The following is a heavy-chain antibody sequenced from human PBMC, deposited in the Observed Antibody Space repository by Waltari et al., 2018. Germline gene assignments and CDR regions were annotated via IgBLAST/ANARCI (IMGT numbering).Heavy chain of an antibody. V-gene: IGHV3-30*02. D-gene: IGHD2-2*02. CDR1: GFTFSSYG. CDR2: IRYDGSNK. CDR3: AKSGGCSSTSCYSEFGFDY. Sequence: QVQLVESGGGVVQPGGSLRLSCAASGFTFSSYGMQWVRQAPGKGLEWVEFIRYDGSNKDYADSVTGRFTISRYNSKNTLYLQMNSLRAEDTAVYYCAKSGGCSSTSCYSEFGFDYWGQGTLVTVSS. J-gene: IGHJ4*02.